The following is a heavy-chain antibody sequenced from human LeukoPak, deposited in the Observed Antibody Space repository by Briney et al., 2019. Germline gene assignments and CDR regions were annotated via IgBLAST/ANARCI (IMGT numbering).Heavy chain of an antibody. D-gene: IGHD6-19*01. CDR3: ARAGGLVVAGTFDP. CDR2: IYYSGST. V-gene: IGHV4-59*01. J-gene: IGHJ5*02. Sequence: PSETLSLTCTVSGGSISSYYWSWIRQPPGKGLEWIGYIYYSGSTNYNPSLKSRVTISVDTSKNQFSLELSSVTAADTAVYYCARAGGLVVAGTFDPWGQGTLVTVSS. CDR1: GGSISSYY.